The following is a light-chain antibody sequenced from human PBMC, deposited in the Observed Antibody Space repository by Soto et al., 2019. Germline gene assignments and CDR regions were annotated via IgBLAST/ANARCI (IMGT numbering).Light chain of an antibody. CDR2: YAS. J-gene: IGKJ4*01. V-gene: IGKV1-13*02. CDR3: QQHNSFPFT. CDR1: QGINTA. Sequence: AIQLTQSPSSLSASVGYRVTITFRASQGINTALVWYQQKPGKPPNLLVYYASSLQRGVPSRFSVSGSVTEFTLSISSLQPEYIATYYCQQHNSFPFTFGGGAKVEIK.